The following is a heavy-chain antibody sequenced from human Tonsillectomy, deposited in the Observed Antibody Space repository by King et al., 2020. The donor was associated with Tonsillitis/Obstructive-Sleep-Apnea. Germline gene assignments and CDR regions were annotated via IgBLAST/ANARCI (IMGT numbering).Heavy chain of an antibody. CDR1: GYTFTYYG. V-gene: IGHV1-18*01. D-gene: IGHD6-13*01. Sequence: VQLVESGAEVKKPGASVRFSCKASGYTFTYYGISWVRQAPGQGLEWMGWISAYNGDTNYAQKLQGRVNVTTDTSTGTAYMDLRSLRSDDTAVYYCARDHYSSSWSAHGYYYGMDVWGQGTTITVSS. CDR2: ISAYNGDT. J-gene: IGHJ6*02. CDR3: ARDHYSSSWSAHGYYYGMDV.